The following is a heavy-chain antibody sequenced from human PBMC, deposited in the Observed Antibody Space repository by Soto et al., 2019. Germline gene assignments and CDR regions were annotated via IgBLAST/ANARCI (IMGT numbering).Heavy chain of an antibody. CDR3: ARDVWSRASGPPDS. CDR2: ISWNSDTI. J-gene: IGHJ4*02. V-gene: IGHV3-9*01. D-gene: IGHD3-10*01. Sequence: GGSLRLSCAASGFTFDDYAMHWVRQAPGKGLEWVTGISWNSDTIGYADSVKGRFTISRDNAKNSLYLQMNSLRAEDTAFYYCARDVWSRASGPPDSWGQGTLVTVSS. CDR1: GFTFDDYA.